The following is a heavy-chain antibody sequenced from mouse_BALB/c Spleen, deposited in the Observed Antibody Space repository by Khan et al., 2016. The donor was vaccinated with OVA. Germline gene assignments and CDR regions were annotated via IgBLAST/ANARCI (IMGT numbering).Heavy chain of an antibody. CDR3: TRKDYYDYDPFPY. J-gene: IGHJ3*01. CDR1: GYSITSEYA. CDR2: INYSGNT. V-gene: IGHV3-2*02. D-gene: IGHD2-4*01. Sequence: VQLKESGPGLVKPSQSLSLTCTVTGYSITSEYAWNWIRHFPGNKLEWMGYINYSGNTRYNPSLKSRISITRDTSKNQFFLQLNSVTTEDTATXYCTRKDYYDYDPFPYWGQGTLVTVSA.